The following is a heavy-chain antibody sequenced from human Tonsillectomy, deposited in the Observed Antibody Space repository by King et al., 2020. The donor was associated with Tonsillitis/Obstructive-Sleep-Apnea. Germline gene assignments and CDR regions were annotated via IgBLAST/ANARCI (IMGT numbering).Heavy chain of an antibody. CDR1: GGSISSYY. V-gene: IGHV4-59*01. D-gene: IGHD3-16*01. J-gene: IGHJ4*02. CDR2: IDYSGST. CDR3: ARSPTVLMSFDY. Sequence: QLQESGPGLVKPSETLSLTCTVSGGSISSYYWSWIRQPPGKGLEWIGYIDYSGSTNYNPSLKSRVTISVDTSKNQFSLKLSSVTAADAAVYYCARSPTVLMSFDYWGQGTLVTVSS.